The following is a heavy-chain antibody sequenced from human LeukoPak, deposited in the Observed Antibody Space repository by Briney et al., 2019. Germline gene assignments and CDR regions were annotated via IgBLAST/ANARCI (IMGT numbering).Heavy chain of an antibody. V-gene: IGHV3-73*01. J-gene: IGHJ6*02. D-gene: IGHD3-10*01. CDR3: ARDQYGSGSYPPLGMDV. Sequence: GGSLRLSCAASGFTLSNALMTWVRQAPGKGLEWVGRIRSKANSYATAYAASVKGRFTISRDNSKNTLYLQMNSLRAEDTAVYYCARDQYGSGSYPPLGMDVWGQGTTVTVSS. CDR1: GFTLSNAL. CDR2: IRSKANSYAT.